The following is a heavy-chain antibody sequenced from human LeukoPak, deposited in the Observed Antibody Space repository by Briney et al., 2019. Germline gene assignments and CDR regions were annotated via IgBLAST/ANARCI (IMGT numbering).Heavy chain of an antibody. CDR3: ARGVGTSWFDP. Sequence: ASVKVSCKAYGYTFSDYYMHWVRQAPGQGLEWMGLINPKSGGANFAEKFQGRVTMTRGTSIRTVYMELSRVTYDDTAVYYCARGVGTSWFDPWGQGTLVTVSS. V-gene: IGHV1-2*02. J-gene: IGHJ5*02. D-gene: IGHD2-2*01. CDR2: INPKSGGA. CDR1: GYTFSDYY.